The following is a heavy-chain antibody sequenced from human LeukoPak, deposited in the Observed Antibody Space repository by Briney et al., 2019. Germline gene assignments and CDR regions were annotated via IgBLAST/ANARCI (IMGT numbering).Heavy chain of an antibody. CDR2: INHNGNVN. D-gene: IGHD3-16*01. Sequence: GGSLRLSCAAPGFTFSSYWMNWARQAPGKGLEWVASINHNGNVNYYVDSVKGRFTISRDKAKNSLYLQMSNLRAEDTAVYFCARGGGLDVWGQGATVTVSS. V-gene: IGHV3-7*03. CDR3: ARGGGLDV. J-gene: IGHJ6*02. CDR1: GFTFSSYW.